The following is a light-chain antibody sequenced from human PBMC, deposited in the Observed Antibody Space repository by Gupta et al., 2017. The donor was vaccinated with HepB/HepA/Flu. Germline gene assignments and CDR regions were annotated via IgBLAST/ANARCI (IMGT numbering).Light chain of an antibody. J-gene: IGKJ5*01. Sequence: EIVFTHFPAPASMSPRERATLSCRARNSVNTYLDWYQQKPGQAPRVLIYDTSNRDTGIPARFSGSGSGTDFTLNISSVEPEDFAVYFCQQRSSWPITFGQGTRLEIK. CDR3: QQRSSWPIT. V-gene: IGKV3-11*01. CDR2: DTS. CDR1: NSVNTY.